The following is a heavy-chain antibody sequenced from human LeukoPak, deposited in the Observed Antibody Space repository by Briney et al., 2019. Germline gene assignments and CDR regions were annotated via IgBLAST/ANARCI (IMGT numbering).Heavy chain of an antibody. CDR2: ISGSGGST. V-gene: IGHV3-23*01. J-gene: IGHJ4*02. D-gene: IGHD3-22*01. Sequence: PGGSLRLSCAASGFTFSSYGMSWVRQAPGKGLEWVSAISGSGGSTYYADSVKGRFTISRDNSKNTLYLQMNSLRAEDTAVYYCAKDENYYDSSGYLTFDYWGQGTLVTVSS. CDR3: AKDENYYDSSGYLTFDY. CDR1: GFTFSSYG.